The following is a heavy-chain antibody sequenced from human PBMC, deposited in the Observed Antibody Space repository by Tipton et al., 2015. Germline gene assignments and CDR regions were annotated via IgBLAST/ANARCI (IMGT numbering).Heavy chain of an antibody. D-gene: IGHD3-9*01. J-gene: IGHJ4*02. CDR2: ISHSGNT. CDR1: AYSISSDYY. CDR3: ACQDYDSLTRDYQTVDY. Sequence: TLSLTCAVSAYSISSDYYWGWIRKPPGKGLEWIGSISHSGNTYYNPSLKSRVTMSRDTSKNRFSLKLTSVTAADTAVYYCACQDYDSLTRDYQTVDYWGQGTLVTVSS. V-gene: IGHV4-38-2*01.